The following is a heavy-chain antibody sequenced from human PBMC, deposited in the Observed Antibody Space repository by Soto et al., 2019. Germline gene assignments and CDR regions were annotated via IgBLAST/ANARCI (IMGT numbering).Heavy chain of an antibody. CDR1: GGSISSYY. CDR2: IYTSGST. Sequence: QVQLQESGPGLVKPSETLSLTCTVSGGSISSYYWSWIRQPAGKGLEWIGRIYTSGSTNYNPSLKRRVSTSLDTTRIQSSLKLSSGTAADTAVYYCARASYYYDSSGYYGTYYFDYWGQGTLVTVSS. V-gene: IGHV4-4*07. CDR3: ARASYYYDSSGYYGTYYFDY. J-gene: IGHJ4*02. D-gene: IGHD3-22*01.